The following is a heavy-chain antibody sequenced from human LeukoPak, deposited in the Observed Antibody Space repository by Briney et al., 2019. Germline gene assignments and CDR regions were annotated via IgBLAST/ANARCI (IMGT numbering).Heavy chain of an antibody. CDR1: GGTFSSYA. CDR2: IIPIFGTA. Sequence: GASVKVSCKASGGTFSSYAISWVRQAPGQGLEWMGGIIPIFGTANYAQKFQGRVTITADESTSTAYMELSSLRSEDTAVYYCATPRDTMVRGVIPPGWYFDYWGQGTLVTVSS. CDR3: ATPRDTMVRGVIPPGWYFDY. J-gene: IGHJ4*02. D-gene: IGHD3-10*01. V-gene: IGHV1-69*01.